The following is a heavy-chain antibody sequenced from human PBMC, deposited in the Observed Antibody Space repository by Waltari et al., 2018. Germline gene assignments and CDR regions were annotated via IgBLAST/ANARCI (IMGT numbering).Heavy chain of an antibody. CDR3: ARKRDYFDY. CDR1: VVTFSSYA. CDR2: IIPILGIA. J-gene: IGHJ4*02. Sequence: QVPLVPSGAAVKKPGSSVMVSCQASVVTFSSYALSWVRQAPGQGLEWRGGIIPILGIANDAQKFQGRVTITADESTSTAYMELSSLRSEDTAVYYCARKRDYFDYWGQGTLVTVSS. V-gene: IGHV1-69*04.